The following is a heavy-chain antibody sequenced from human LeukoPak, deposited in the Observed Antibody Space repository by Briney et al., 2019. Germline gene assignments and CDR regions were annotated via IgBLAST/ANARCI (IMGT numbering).Heavy chain of an antibody. CDR1: GYTFTSYG. V-gene: IGHV1-18*04. D-gene: IGHD3-10*01. CDR2: ISAYNGNT. CDR3: ARSYGSGSYLLYYYYYGMDV. Sequence: ASVKVSCKVSGYTFTSYGISWVRQAPGQGLEWMGWISAYNGNTNYAQKLQGRVTMTTDTSTSTAYMELRSLRSDDTAVYYCARSYGSGSYLLYYYYYGMDVWGKGTTVTVSS. J-gene: IGHJ6*04.